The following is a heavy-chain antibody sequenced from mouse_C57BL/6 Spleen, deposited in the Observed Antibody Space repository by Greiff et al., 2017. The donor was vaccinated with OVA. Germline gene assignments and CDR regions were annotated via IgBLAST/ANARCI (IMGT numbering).Heavy chain of an antibody. Sequence: EVQLQQSGPELVKPGASVKISCKASGYTFTDYYMNWVKQSHGKSLEWIGDINPNNGGTSYNQKFKGKATLTVDKSSSTAYMELRSLTSEDSAVYYCARSPLYDYYFDYWGQGTTLTASS. V-gene: IGHV1-26*01. CDR3: ARSPLYDYYFDY. CDR2: INPNNGGT. D-gene: IGHD2-4*01. CDR1: GYTFTDYY. J-gene: IGHJ2*01.